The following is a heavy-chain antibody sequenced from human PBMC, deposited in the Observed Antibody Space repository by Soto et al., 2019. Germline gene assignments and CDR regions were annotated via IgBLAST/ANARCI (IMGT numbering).Heavy chain of an antibody. J-gene: IGHJ6*03. CDR2: ISYDGSNK. CDR3: AKDPRAATNYYYYYMDV. Sequence: ESGGGVVQPGRSLRLSCAASGFTFSSYGMHWVRQAPGKGLEWVAVISYDGSNKYYADSVKGRFTISRDNSKNTLYLQMNSLRAEDTAVYYCAKDPRAATNYYYYYMDVWGKGTTVTVSS. V-gene: IGHV3-30*18. CDR1: GFTFSSYG. D-gene: IGHD1-26*01.